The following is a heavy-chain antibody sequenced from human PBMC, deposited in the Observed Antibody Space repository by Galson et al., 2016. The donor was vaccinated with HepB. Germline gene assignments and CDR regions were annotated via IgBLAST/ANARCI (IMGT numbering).Heavy chain of an antibody. J-gene: IGHJ6*02. D-gene: IGHD2-2*01. Sequence: SVKVSCKASGYTFTTYGISWVRQAPGQGLEWMGWISAYNGNTNYAQNLQGRVTMTTDTSTSTAYMELRSLRSDDTAVYYGARDPRKIRDQLLEIYYYYYAMDVWGQGTTVTVSS. V-gene: IGHV1-18*01. CDR2: ISAYNGNT. CDR3: ARDPRKIRDQLLEIYYYYYAMDV. CDR1: GYTFTTYG.